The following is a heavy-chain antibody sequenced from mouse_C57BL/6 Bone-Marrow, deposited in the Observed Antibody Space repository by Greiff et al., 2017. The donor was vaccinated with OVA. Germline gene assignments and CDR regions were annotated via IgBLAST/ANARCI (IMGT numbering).Heavy chain of an antibody. CDR3: TFVGYYLGFAY. CDR2: IDPEDGDT. J-gene: IGHJ3*01. D-gene: IGHD2-3*01. V-gene: IGHV14-1*01. Sequence: VQLKESGAELVRPGASVKLSCTASGFNIKDYYMHWVKQRPEQGLEWIGRIDPEDGDTEYAPKFQGKATMTADTSSNTAYLQLRSLTSEDAAVYYCTFVGYYLGFAYWGQGTLVTGSA. CDR1: GFNIKDYY.